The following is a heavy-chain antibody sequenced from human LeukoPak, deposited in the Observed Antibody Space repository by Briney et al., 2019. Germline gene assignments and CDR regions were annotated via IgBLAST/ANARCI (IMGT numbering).Heavy chain of an antibody. CDR3: AKGGPESTEFDY. CDR1: GFTFSSCG. J-gene: IGHJ4*02. Sequence: PGGSLRLSCAASGFTFSSCGMHWVRQAPGKGLEWVAFIRYDGSNKYYADSVKGRFTISRDNSKNTLYLQMNSLRAEDTAVYYCAKGGPESTEFDYWGQGTLVTVSS. V-gene: IGHV3-30*02. CDR2: IRYDGSNK.